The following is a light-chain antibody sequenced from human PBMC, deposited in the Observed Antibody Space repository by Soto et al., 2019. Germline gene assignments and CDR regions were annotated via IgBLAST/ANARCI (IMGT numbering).Light chain of an antibody. V-gene: IGKV2-28*01. CDR1: LSLLHSNGYNY. Sequence: IGMPQSPLSLPHARGQPASTSCRSRLSLLHSNGYNYLDWYLQKPGKSPQLLIYLGSNRAPGVSDRLSVGGSGRDFTLEIRRVEAEDFGVFYCMQSVQSWAFGQGTKVDIK. CDR2: LGS. CDR3: MQSVQSWA. J-gene: IGKJ1*01.